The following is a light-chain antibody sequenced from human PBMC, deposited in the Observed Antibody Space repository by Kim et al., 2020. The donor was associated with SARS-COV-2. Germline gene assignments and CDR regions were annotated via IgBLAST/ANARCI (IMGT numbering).Light chain of an antibody. CDR2: GAS. CDR1: HSVSSN. CDR3: QQYNSSPRWT. Sequence: SPGGAAPLCCTASHSVSSNLAWYQQKPGQAPRLLIYGASSRATGIPARFSGSGSGTEFTLTISSLQSEDFAVYYCQQYNSSPRWTFGQGTKVDIK. V-gene: IGKV3D-15*01. J-gene: IGKJ1*01.